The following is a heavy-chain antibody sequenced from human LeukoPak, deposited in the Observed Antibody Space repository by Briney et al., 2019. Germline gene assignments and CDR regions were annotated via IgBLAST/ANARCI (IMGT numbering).Heavy chain of an antibody. Sequence: ASVKVSRKASGYTFTSYYMHWVRQAPGQGLEWMGIINPSGGSTSYAQKFQGRVTMTRDTSTSTVYMELSSLRSEDTAVYYCARDLAYSNYVGILDYWGQGTLVTVSS. J-gene: IGHJ4*02. CDR1: GYTFTSYY. CDR2: INPSGGST. V-gene: IGHV1-46*01. CDR3: ARDLAYSNYVGILDY. D-gene: IGHD4-4*01.